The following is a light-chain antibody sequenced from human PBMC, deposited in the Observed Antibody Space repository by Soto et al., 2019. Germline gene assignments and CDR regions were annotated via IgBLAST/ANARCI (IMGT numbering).Light chain of an antibody. J-gene: IGLJ2*01. CDR3: TSYTSTTLYVL. Sequence: QSALTQPASVSGPLEQPFTISATGPTIAVGRYSYVSWYRREPGKATKLIVYDVDNRPSGVSDRFSGSKSGNTASLTISGLQAEDEAEYYCTSYTSTTLYVLFGGGTKLTVL. V-gene: IGLV2-14*01. CDR1: TIAVGRYSY. CDR2: DVD.